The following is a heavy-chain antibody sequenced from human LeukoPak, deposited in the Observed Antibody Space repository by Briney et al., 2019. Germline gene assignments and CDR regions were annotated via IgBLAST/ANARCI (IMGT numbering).Heavy chain of an antibody. CDR3: ARDILEWFYRGDAFDI. D-gene: IGHD3-3*01. V-gene: IGHV3-30-3*01. CDR1: GFTFSSYA. J-gene: IGHJ3*02. Sequence: PGGSLRLSCAASGFTFSSYAFHWVRQAPGKGLEWLAVISYDGSNKYYADSVKGRFTISRDNSKTTLYLQMNSLRAEDTAVYYCARDILEWFYRGDAFDIWGQGTMVTVSS. CDR2: ISYDGSNK.